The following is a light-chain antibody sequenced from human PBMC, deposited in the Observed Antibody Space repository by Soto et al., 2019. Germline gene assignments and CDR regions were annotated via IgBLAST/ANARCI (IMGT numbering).Light chain of an antibody. J-gene: IGKJ2*01. Sequence: EIVLTQSPGTLSLSPGERATLSCRASQSVNSRYLAWYQQKPGQAPSLLIYAASRWATGIPDRFSGSGSGTDFTLTISRLEPEDFAVYYCQQYGSSPPYTFGQGTKLEIK. CDR1: QSVNSRY. V-gene: IGKV3-20*01. CDR2: AAS. CDR3: QQYGSSPPYT.